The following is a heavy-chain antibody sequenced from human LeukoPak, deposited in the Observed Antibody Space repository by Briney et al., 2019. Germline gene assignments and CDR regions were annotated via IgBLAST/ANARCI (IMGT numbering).Heavy chain of an antibody. D-gene: IGHD6-13*01. V-gene: IGHV3-33*01. Sequence: GGSLRLSCAASGFTFSSYGMHWVRQAPGKGLEWVAVIWYDGRNKYYADSVKGRFTISRDNSKNTLYLQMNSLRAEDTAVYYCARRKDSSSWYAFDIWGQRTMVTVSS. CDR3: ARRKDSSSWYAFDI. J-gene: IGHJ3*02. CDR1: GFTFSSYG. CDR2: IWYDGRNK.